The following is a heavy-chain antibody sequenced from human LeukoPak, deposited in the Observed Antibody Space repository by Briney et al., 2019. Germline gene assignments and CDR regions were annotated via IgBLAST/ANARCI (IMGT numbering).Heavy chain of an antibody. V-gene: IGHV1-3*01. CDR1: GYTFTSYA. CDR2: INAGNGNT. D-gene: IGHD3-9*01. CDR3: ARVDTLYYDILTGP. Sequence: ASVKVSCKASGYTFTSYAMHWVRQAPGQRLEWMGLINAGNGNTKYSQKFQGRVTITRDTSASTAYMELSSLRSEDTAVYYCARVDTLYYDILTGPWGQGTLVTVSS. J-gene: IGHJ5*02.